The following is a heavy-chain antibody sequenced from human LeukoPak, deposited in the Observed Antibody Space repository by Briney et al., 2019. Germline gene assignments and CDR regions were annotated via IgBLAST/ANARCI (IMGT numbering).Heavy chain of an antibody. CDR3: ARGSYSSSWYYYYYYMDV. CDR2: MNPNSGNP. J-gene: IGHJ6*03. CDR1: GYTFTSYD. V-gene: IGHV1-8*03. Sequence: ASVKVSCKASGYTFTSYDINWVRQATGQGLEWMGWMNPNSGNPGYAQKFQGRVTITRNTSISTAYMELSSLRSEDTAVYYCARGSYSSSWYYYYYYMDVWGKGTTVTVSS. D-gene: IGHD6-13*01.